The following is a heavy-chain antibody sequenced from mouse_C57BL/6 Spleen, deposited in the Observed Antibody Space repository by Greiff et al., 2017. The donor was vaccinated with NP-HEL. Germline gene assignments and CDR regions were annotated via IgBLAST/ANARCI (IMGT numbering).Heavy chain of an antibody. D-gene: IGHD2-4*01. CDR3: ARRHLYYDYEGFAY. V-gene: IGHV2-2*01. Sequence: QVQLQQSGPGLVQPSQSLSITCTVSGFSLTSYGVHWVRQSPGKGLEWLGVIWSGGSTDYNAAFISRLSISKDNSKSQVFFKMNSLRADDTAIYYCARRHLYYDYEGFAYWGQGTLVTVSA. J-gene: IGHJ3*01. CDR2: IWSGGST. CDR1: GFSLTSYG.